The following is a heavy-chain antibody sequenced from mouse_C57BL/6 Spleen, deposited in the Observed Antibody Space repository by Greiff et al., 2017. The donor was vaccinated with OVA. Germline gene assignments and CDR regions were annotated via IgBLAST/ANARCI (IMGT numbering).Heavy chain of an antibody. J-gene: IGHJ2*01. CDR2: IYPGDGDT. V-gene: IGHV1-82*01. CDR1: GYAFSSSW. Sequence: VQLQQSGPELVKPGASVKISCKASGYAFSSSWMNWVKQRPGKGLEWIGRIYPGDGDTYYTGKFKGKATLNADTSSSKAYMQLSSLTSEDSAVYFRARSPTGTRSYYFDYWGQGTTLTVSS. D-gene: IGHD4-1*02. CDR3: ARSPTGTRSYYFDY.